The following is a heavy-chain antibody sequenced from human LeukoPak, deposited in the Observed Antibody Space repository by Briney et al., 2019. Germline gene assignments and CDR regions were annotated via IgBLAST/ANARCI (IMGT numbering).Heavy chain of an antibody. J-gene: IGHJ4*02. CDR3: ARDNDLVAAVYYFDY. V-gene: IGHV3-30*04. CDR1: GFTFSSYA. CDR2: ISYDGSNK. Sequence: GRCLRLSCAASGFTFSSYAMHWVRQAPGKGLEWVAVISYDGSNKYNADSVKGRFTMSRDNSKNTLYLQMNSLRAEDTAVYYCARDNDLVAAVYYFDYWGQGTLVSVAS. D-gene: IGHD2-2*01.